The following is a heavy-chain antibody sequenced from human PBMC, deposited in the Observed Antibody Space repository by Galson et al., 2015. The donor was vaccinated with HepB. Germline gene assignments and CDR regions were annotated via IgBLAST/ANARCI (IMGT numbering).Heavy chain of an antibody. CDR1: GFTFSSYA. Sequence: SLRLSCAASGFTFSSYAMSWVRQAPGQGLEWVSAISGSGGSTYYADSVKGRFTISRDNSKNTLYLQMNSLRAEDTAVYYCAKDQLRYFDWLLCAYWGQGTLVTVSS. CDR3: AKDQLRYFDWLLCAY. J-gene: IGHJ4*02. D-gene: IGHD3-9*01. CDR2: ISGSGGST. V-gene: IGHV3-23*01.